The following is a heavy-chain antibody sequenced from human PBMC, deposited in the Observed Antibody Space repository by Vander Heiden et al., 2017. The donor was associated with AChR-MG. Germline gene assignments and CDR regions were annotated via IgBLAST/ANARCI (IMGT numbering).Heavy chain of an antibody. CDR1: GVTFRSHG. J-gene: IGHJ6*02. CDR3: AREPGSPEYYYYYYGMDV. V-gene: IGHV3-48*01. CDR2: ISSSSSTI. D-gene: IGHD3-10*01. Sequence: EVQLAESGGGLVQPGGSLRLCSAAPGVTFRSHGRKWVHQAPEKEREWVSNISSSSSTIYYADSVKGRFTISRDNAKNSLYLQMNSLRAEDTAVYYCAREPGSPEYYYYYYGMDVWGQGTTVTVSS.